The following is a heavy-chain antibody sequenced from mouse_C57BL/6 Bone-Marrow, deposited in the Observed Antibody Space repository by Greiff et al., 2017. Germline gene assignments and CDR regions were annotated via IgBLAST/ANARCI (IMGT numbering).Heavy chain of an antibody. J-gene: IGHJ3*01. V-gene: IGHV2-9*01. CDR1: GSSLTSYG. D-gene: IGHD4-1*01. CDR2: IWCGGST. CDR3: AKRGWDGAWFAY. Sequence: VKLQESGPGLVAPSQSLSITCTVSGSSLTSYGVDWVRQPPGTGLEWLGVIWCGGSTNYNSALMSRLSITNDNSTSQVFLKRNSLQADDTAMYYCAKRGWDGAWFAYWGQGSLVTVAA.